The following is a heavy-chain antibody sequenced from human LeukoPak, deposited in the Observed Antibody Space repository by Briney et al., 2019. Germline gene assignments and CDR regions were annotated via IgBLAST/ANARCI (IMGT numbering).Heavy chain of an antibody. CDR3: AKGKGGYSPRGAFDI. CDR2: INPNSGGT. D-gene: IGHD5-18*01. Sequence: ASVKVSCTASGSTFTGYYMHWVRHAPGQGLEWVGWINPNSGGTNYAQKFQGRVTMTRDTSISTAYMELSRLRSDDTAVYYCAKGKGGYSPRGAFDIWGEGTLVIVSS. J-gene: IGHJ3*02. V-gene: IGHV1-2*02. CDR1: GSTFTGYY.